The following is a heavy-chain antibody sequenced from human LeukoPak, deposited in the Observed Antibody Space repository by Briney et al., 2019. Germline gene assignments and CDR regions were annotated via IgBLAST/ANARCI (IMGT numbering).Heavy chain of an antibody. CDR2: INPNSGGT. CDR1: GYTFADYY. J-gene: IGHJ4*02. Sequence: GASVKVSCKASGYTFADYYLHWVRQAPGQGLEWMGWINPNSGGTNYAQKFQGRVTMTRDTSISTAYMELSRLRSDDTAVYYCVRDGGSRFLEWSLYDWGQGTLVTVSS. V-gene: IGHV1-2*02. CDR3: VRDGGSRFLEWSLYD. D-gene: IGHD3-3*01.